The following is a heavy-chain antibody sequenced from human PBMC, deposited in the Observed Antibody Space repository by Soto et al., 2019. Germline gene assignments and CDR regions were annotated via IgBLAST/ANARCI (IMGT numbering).Heavy chain of an antibody. V-gene: IGHV1-3*01. D-gene: IGHD3-10*01. J-gene: IGHJ5*02. CDR3: ARGPMVRGVIITDRLWFDP. CDR1: GYTFTSYA. Sequence: ASVKVSCKASGYTFTSYAMHWVRQAPGQRLEWMGWINAGNGNTKYSQKFQGGVTITRDTSASTAYMELSSLRSEDTAVYYCARGPMVRGVIITDRLWFDPWGQGTLVTVSS. CDR2: INAGNGNT.